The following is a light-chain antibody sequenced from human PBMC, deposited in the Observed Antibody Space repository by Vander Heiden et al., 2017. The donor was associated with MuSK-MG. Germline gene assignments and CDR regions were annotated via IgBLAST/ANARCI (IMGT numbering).Light chain of an antibody. CDR1: QSVSSY. V-gene: IGKV3-11*01. CDR2: DAS. CDR3: QQRSNWPYT. J-gene: IGKJ3*01. Sequence: EIVLTQSPATLSLSPGERATLSCRASQSVSSYLAWYQQKPGQAPRLLIYDASNRVTGIPARFRGRGSGTDFTLTISILEPEDFAVYYCQQRSNWPYTFGLGTKVDIK.